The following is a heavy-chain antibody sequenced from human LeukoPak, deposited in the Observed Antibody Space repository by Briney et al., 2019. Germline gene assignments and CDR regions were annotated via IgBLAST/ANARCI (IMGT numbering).Heavy chain of an antibody. Sequence: ASMKVSCKASGYTFTNYGISWVRQAPGQGLEWMGWISAYNGNTNYAQKLRGRITMTTDTSTNTAYMELRSLRSDDTAVYYCARDQSGYSYGSIWGQGTLVTVSS. CDR3: ARDQSGYSYGSI. J-gene: IGHJ4*02. CDR2: ISAYNGNT. CDR1: GYTFTNYG. V-gene: IGHV1-18*01. D-gene: IGHD5-18*01.